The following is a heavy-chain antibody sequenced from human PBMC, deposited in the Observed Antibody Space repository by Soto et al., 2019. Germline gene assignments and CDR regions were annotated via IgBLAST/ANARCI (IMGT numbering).Heavy chain of an antibody. Sequence: QLQLQESGPGLVKPSETLSLTCTVSGVSISSSTYYWGWIRQPPGKGLEYVGAVYYTGGVYYNPSLTSRVTISADTSKNQFSLRLSSLTAADTAVYYCASLYASGPTRWFDPWGQGTLVTVSS. CDR2: VYYTGGV. J-gene: IGHJ5*02. V-gene: IGHV4-39*01. D-gene: IGHD3-10*01. CDR3: ASLYASGPTRWFDP. CDR1: GVSISSSTYY.